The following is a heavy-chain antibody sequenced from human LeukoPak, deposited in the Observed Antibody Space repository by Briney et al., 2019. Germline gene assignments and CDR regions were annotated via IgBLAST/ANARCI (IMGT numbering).Heavy chain of an antibody. Sequence: GGSLRLSCTASGFIFSSYSMNWVRQAPGKGLEWVSSISSSSRYIYYADSVKGRFTISRDNGKNSLYLQMNSLRAEDTAVYYCARVMLWFGEGDAFDIWGQGTMVTVSS. D-gene: IGHD3-10*01. CDR3: ARVMLWFGEGDAFDI. V-gene: IGHV3-21*01. CDR1: GFIFSSYS. CDR2: ISSSSRYI. J-gene: IGHJ3*02.